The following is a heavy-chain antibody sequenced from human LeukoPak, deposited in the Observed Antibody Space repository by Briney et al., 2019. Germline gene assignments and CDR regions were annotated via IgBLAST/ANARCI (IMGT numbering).Heavy chain of an antibody. CDR2: ISSSSYI. D-gene: IGHD2-15*01. Sequence: GGSLRLSCAASGFTFSSYSMNWVRQAPGKGLEWVSSISSSSYIYYADSVKGRFTISRDNAKNSLYLQMNSLRAEDTAVYYCARDSPCSGGSCFSNWFDPWGQGTLVTVSS. CDR3: ARDSPCSGGSCFSNWFDP. J-gene: IGHJ5*02. CDR1: GFTFSSYS. V-gene: IGHV3-21*01.